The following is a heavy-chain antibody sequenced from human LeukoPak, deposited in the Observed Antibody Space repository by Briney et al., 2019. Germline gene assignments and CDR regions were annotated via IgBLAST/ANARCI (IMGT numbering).Heavy chain of an antibody. V-gene: IGHV1-69*04. CDR2: IIPVLGVT. Sequence: ASVKVSCKAPGGTFSSYGISWVRQAPGQGLEWMGRIIPVLGVTKNAQKFQGRVTITADTSTNIAYMELSSLRSEDTAIYYCARPRMTVGGIAKDHAFEMWGQGTLVSVSS. D-gene: IGHD3-22*01. CDR3: ARPRMTVGGIAKDHAFEM. J-gene: IGHJ3*02. CDR1: GGTFSSYG.